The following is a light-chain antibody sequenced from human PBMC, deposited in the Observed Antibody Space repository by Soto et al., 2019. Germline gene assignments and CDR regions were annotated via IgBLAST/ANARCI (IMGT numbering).Light chain of an antibody. CDR2: ENN. Sequence: QSVLTQPPSVAAAPGQTFTISCSGSSANIGSDYVSWSQQPPGTAPKLLMYENNQRPTGSLERFSGSKADPSAALGISSLQSGDEDDYYCAPLDTSQSGEVFGGGTK. CDR3: APLDTSQSGEV. CDR1: SANIGSDY. V-gene: IGLV1-51*02. J-gene: IGLJ2*01.